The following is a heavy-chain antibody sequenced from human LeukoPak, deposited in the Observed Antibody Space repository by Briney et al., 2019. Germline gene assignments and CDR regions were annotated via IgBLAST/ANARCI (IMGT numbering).Heavy chain of an antibody. J-gene: IGHJ4*02. CDR1: GGSISSSSYY. CDR2: IYYIGST. CDR3: ARHEEYYDSSGYYKIPDY. D-gene: IGHD3-22*01. V-gene: IGHV4-39*01. Sequence: SETLSLTCTVSGGSISSSSYYWGWIRQPPGKGLEWIGSIYYIGSTYYNPSLKSRVTISVDTSKNQFSLKLSSVTAADTAVYYCARHEEYYDSSGYYKIPDYWGQGTLVTVSS.